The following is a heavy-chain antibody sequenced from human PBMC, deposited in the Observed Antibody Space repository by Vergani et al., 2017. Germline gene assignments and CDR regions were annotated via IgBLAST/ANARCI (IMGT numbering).Heavy chain of an antibody. V-gene: IGHV4-39*07. CDR3: ASLGVELRSYLDY. Sequence: QLQLQESGPGLVKPSETLSLTCTVSSGSISSSSYYWGWIRPPPGKGLEWIGSIYYSGSPYYNPSLKRRVTISVDTSKNQFYLKVSSVTAADTAGYYCASLGVELRSYLDYWGQGTLVTVSS. CDR1: SGSISSSSYY. CDR2: IYYSGSP. J-gene: IGHJ4*02. D-gene: IGHD1-7*01.